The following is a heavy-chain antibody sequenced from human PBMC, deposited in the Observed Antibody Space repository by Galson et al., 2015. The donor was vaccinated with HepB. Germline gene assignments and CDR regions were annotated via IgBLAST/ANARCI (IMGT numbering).Heavy chain of an antibody. D-gene: IGHD2-2*01. J-gene: IGHJ5*02. CDR3: ARGGGIVVVPAAIHPFDP. Sequence: SLRLACAASGFAFSSYSMNWVRQAPGEGLEWVSSISSSSSYISYADSVKGRFTISRDNAKNSLYLQMNSLRAEDKAVYYCARGGGIVVVPAAIHPFDPWGQGTLVTVSS. CDR1: GFAFSSYS. V-gene: IGHV3-21*01. CDR2: ISSSSSYI.